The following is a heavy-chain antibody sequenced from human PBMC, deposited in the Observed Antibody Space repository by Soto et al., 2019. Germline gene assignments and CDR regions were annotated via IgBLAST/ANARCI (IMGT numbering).Heavy chain of an antibody. CDR1: GFTFRKYG. V-gene: IGHV3-30*18. D-gene: IGHD6-19*01. J-gene: IGHJ4*01. CDR2: ISYDGSST. CDR3: AKDSEQWLVYYFDY. Sequence: PGGSLRLFCAASGFTFRKYGMHWVRQAPGKGPEWVAVISYDGSSTYYGNSVKGRFTISRDNSKNTLYLQMNSLRDEDTAVYYCAKDSEQWLVYYFDYWGQGTLVTVSS.